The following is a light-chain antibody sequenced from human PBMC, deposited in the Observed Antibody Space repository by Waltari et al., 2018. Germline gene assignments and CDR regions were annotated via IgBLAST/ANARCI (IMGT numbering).Light chain of an antibody. V-gene: IGKV3-11*01. J-gene: IGKJ5*01. CDR2: DAS. CDR1: QSVSNY. Sequence: EVVLTQSPATLSLSPGERATLSCRASQSVSNYLAWYQQKPGQAPRLLIYDASNRATGTPARFSGSGSGTDFTLTISSLEPEDCAVYYCQQRRNWPPITFGQGTRLEIK. CDR3: QQRRNWPPIT.